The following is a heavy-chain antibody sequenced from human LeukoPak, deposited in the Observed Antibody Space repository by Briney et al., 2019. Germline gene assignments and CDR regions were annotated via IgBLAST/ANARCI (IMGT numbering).Heavy chain of an antibody. D-gene: IGHD3-22*01. CDR3: AKDAEGTMIVVANPNWFDP. Sequence: GGSLRLSCAASGFTFSSYAMSWVRQAPGKGLEWASAISGSGGSTYYADSVKGRFTISRDNSKNTLYLQMNSLRAEDTAVYYCAKDAEGTMIVVANPNWFDPWGQGTLVTVSS. J-gene: IGHJ5*02. CDR2: ISGSGGST. V-gene: IGHV3-23*01. CDR1: GFTFSSYA.